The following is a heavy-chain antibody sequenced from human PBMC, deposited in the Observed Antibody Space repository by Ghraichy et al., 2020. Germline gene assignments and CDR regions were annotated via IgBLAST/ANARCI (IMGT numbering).Heavy chain of an antibody. CDR3: ATVDSSGYYDDAFDI. J-gene: IGHJ3*02. D-gene: IGHD3-22*01. CDR2: FDPEDGET. Sequence: ASVKVSCKVSGYTLTELSMHWVRQAPGKGLEWMGGFDPEDGETIYAQKFQGRVTMTEDTATDTAYMELSSLRSEDTAVYYCATVDSSGYYDDAFDIWGQGTMFTVSS. V-gene: IGHV1-24*01. CDR1: GYTLTELS.